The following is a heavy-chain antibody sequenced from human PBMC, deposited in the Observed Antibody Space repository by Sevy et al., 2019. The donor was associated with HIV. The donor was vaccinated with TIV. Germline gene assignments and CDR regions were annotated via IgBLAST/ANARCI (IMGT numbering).Heavy chain of an antibody. CDR1: GYTFTSHG. V-gene: IGHV1-18*01. Sequence: ASVKVSCKASGYTFTSHGISWVRQAPGQGLEWMGWISAYNGNTNYAQKLQGRVTMTTDTSTSTAYMELRSLRSDDTAVYYCARDKGSGYDSHFDYWGQGTLVTVSS. CDR3: ARDKGSGYDSHFDY. J-gene: IGHJ4*02. CDR2: ISAYNGNT. D-gene: IGHD5-12*01.